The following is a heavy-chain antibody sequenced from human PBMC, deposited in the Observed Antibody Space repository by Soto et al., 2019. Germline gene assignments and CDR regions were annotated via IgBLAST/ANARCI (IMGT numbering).Heavy chain of an antibody. D-gene: IGHD6-6*01. J-gene: IGHJ6*02. CDR3: ARQLIAARSYYYYYGMDV. V-gene: IGHV1-69*13. Sequence: SVKVSCKASGGTFSSYAISWVRQAPGQGLEWMGGIIPIFGTANYAQKFQGRVTITADESTSTAYLQWSSLKASDTAMYYCARQLIAARSYYYYYGMDVWGQGTTVTV. CDR2: IIPIFGTA. CDR1: GGTFSSYA.